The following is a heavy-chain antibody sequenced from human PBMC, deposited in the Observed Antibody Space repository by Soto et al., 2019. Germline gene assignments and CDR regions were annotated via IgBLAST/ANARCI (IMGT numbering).Heavy chain of an antibody. CDR3: ARVHLVAVSAFYCAMDV. CDR1: GFTFSSYS. D-gene: IGHD6-6*01. J-gene: IGHJ6*02. V-gene: IGHV3-21*01. Sequence: GGSLRLSCAASGFTFSSYSMNWVRQAPGKGLEWVSSISSSSSYIYYADSVKGRFTISRDNAKNSLYLQMNSLRAEDTAVYYCARVHLVAVSAFYCAMDVWCPGTAVTVSS. CDR2: ISSSSSYI.